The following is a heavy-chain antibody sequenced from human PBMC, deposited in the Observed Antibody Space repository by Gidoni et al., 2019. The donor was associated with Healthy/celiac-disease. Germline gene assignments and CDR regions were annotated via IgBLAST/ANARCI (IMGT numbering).Heavy chain of an antibody. Sequence: EVQLVESGGGLVQPGGSLRLSCAAAGFTFSSYWMHWVRQAPGKGLVWVSRINSDGSSTSYADSVKGRFTISRDNAKNTLYLQMNSLRAEDTAVYYCARVGSPFPDYDFWSGNDYWGQGTLVTVSS. CDR2: INSDGSST. J-gene: IGHJ4*02. CDR3: ARVGSPFPDYDFWSGNDY. CDR1: GFTFSSYW. V-gene: IGHV3-74*01. D-gene: IGHD3-3*01.